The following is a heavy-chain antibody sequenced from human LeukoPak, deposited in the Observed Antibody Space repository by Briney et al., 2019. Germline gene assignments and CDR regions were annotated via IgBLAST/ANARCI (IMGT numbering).Heavy chain of an antibody. CDR2: IIPILCIA. V-gene: IGHV1-69*04. CDR3: ARDKYSSSSLYNWFDP. J-gene: IGHJ5*02. CDR1: VGTFSSYA. Sequence: ASEKVSCKASVGTFSSYAISWVRQAPGQGLEWIGRIIPILCIANYAQKFQGRVTITADKSTSTAYMELSSLRSEDTAVYYCARDKYSSSSLYNWFDPWGQGTLVTVSS. D-gene: IGHD6-6*01.